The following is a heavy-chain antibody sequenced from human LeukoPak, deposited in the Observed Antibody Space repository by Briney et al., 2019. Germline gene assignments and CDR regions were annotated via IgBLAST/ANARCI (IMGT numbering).Heavy chain of an antibody. CDR2: ISSSRNNI. Sequence: PGGSLRLSCAASGFTFSSYSMNWVRQAPGKGLEWVSYISSSRNNIYYADSVKGRFTISRDNAKNSLYLQMNSLRAEDTAVYYCARAHSSTWSYFDFWGQGTLVTVSS. CDR1: GFTFSSYS. CDR3: ARAHSSTWSYFDF. J-gene: IGHJ4*02. V-gene: IGHV3-48*01. D-gene: IGHD6-13*01.